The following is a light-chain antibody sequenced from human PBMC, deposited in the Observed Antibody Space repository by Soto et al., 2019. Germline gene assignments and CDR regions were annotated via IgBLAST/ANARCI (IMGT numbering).Light chain of an antibody. CDR3: KSFTTSDTYV. CDR2: DVS. J-gene: IGLJ1*01. Sequence: QSVLTQPASVSGSPGQSIAISCTGTSSDVGAYNYVSWYLQYPGKATKLVIFDVSFRPSGVSNRFSGSKSGNTASLTISGLQAEDEADYYCKSFTTSDTYVFGTGTKVTVL. V-gene: IGLV2-14*01. CDR1: SSDVGAYNY.